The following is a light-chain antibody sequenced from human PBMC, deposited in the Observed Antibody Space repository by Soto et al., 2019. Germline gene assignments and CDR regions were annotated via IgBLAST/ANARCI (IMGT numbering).Light chain of an antibody. V-gene: IGKV1-27*01. CDR1: QGVSKY. J-gene: IGKJ3*01. CDR2: AAS. Sequence: DIQMTQSPSSLSASVGDRVTITCRASQGVSKYLAWYQQPPGKVPKLLIYAASTLQSGIPSRFSGSGSGTDFSITISSLQPEDVATYYCQNYHSALFTFVPGTKVDIK. CDR3: QNYHSALFT.